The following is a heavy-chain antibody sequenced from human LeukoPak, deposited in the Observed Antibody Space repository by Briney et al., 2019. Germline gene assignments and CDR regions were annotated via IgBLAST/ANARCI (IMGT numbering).Heavy chain of an antibody. V-gene: IGHV3-13*01. Sequence: HPGGSLRLSCAASGFTFSNYDMHWVRQTTGKGLEWVSGIDTAGNTYYPGSVKGRFTISRENAKNSLYLQMNSLRAEDTAVHYCARDGAVVRGLPRRARTFYGMDVWGQGTTVTVSS. D-gene: IGHD3-10*01. J-gene: IGHJ6*01. CDR1: GFTFSNYD. CDR3: ARDGAVVRGLPRRARTFYGMDV. CDR2: IDTAGNT.